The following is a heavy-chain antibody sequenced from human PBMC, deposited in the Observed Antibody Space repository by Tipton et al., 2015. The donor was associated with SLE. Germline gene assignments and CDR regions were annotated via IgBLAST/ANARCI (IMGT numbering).Heavy chain of an antibody. J-gene: IGHJ4*02. CDR2: INQSGST. V-gene: IGHV4-34*01. CDR3: ARGLNSVAQLDY. CDR1: GGSFSGYF. D-gene: IGHD2/OR15-2a*01. Sequence: TLSLTCAVYGGSFSGYFWNWIRQPPGQGLEWIGEINQSGSTNYNPSLKSRATISVDTSKNQFSLKLSSVTAADTAVYYCARGLNSVAQLDYWGQGTLVTFSP.